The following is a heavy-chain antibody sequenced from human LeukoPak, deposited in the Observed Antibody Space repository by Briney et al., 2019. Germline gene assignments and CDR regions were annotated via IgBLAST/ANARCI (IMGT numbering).Heavy chain of an antibody. D-gene: IGHD2-2*02. J-gene: IGHJ4*02. Sequence: GGSLRLSCVASGFTFSGYWMHWVRQAPGKGLVWVSHINIDGSSTDYADSVKGRFTIPRDNAKNTLYLQLNSLRAEDTAVYYCARVRYCSSTSCYIYFEYWGQGTLVTVSS. CDR3: ARVRYCSSTSCYIYFEY. V-gene: IGHV3-74*01. CDR2: INIDGSST. CDR1: GFTFSGYW.